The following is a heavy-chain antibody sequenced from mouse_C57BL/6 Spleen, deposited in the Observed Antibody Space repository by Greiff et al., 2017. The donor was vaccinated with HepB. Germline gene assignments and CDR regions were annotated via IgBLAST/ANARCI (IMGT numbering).Heavy chain of an antibody. Sequence: EVQLVESGGGLVKPGGSLKLSCAASGFTFSSYAMSWVRQTPEKRLEWVATISDGGSYTYYPDNVKGRFTISRDNAKNNLYLQMSHLKSEDTAMYYCARGGNYVRGLFDYWGQGTTLTVSS. CDR1: GFTFSSYA. CDR2: ISDGGSYT. V-gene: IGHV5-4*01. CDR3: ARGGNYVRGLFDY. D-gene: IGHD2-1*01. J-gene: IGHJ2*01.